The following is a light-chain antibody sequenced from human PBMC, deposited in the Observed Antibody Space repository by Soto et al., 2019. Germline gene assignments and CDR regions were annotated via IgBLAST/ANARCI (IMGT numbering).Light chain of an antibody. J-gene: IGLJ1*01. CDR3: TSPTPGSLYV. Sequence: QSVLTQPASVSWSPGQSITITCPGTSSDGGNYNYVSWYQQYPGRVPKLLIYMVSNRPSGVSNRFSGSKSGNTASLTISGLQAEDEAEYFCTSPTPGSLYVFGTGTKVTVL. CDR2: MVS. CDR1: SSDGGNYNY. V-gene: IGLV2-14*01.